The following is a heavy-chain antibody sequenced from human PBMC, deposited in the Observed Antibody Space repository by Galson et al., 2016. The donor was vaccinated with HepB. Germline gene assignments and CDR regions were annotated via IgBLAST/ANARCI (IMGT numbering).Heavy chain of an antibody. D-gene: IGHD6-6*01. Sequence: LRLSCAASGFIFSSYGMHWVRQAPGKGLEWVAIISYDGSNKYYADSVKGRFTISRDNSKNTLYLQINSLKTEDTALYYCANGQYSSWFGGLLEFDYWGQGTLVTVSS. V-gene: IGHV3-30*18. CDR2: ISYDGSNK. CDR3: ANGQYSSWFGGLLEFDY. J-gene: IGHJ4*02. CDR1: GFIFSSYG.